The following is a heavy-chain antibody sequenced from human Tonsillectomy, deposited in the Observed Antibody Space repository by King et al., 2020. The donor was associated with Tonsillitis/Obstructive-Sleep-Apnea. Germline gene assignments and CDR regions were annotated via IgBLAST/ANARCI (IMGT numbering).Heavy chain of an antibody. D-gene: IGHD2-15*01. CDR3: ASHTGRRYCSGGSCYLDV. Sequence: VQLVESGGGVVQPGRSLRLSCAASGFTFSSYAIHWVRQAPGKGLEWVAVISYDESDASYADSVKGRFTISRDNSKNTLYLQMNSLRPEDTAVYYCASHTGRRYCSGGSCYLDVWGKGTTVTVSS. J-gene: IGHJ6*03. CDR2: ISYDESDA. CDR1: GFTFSSYA. V-gene: IGHV3-30*04.